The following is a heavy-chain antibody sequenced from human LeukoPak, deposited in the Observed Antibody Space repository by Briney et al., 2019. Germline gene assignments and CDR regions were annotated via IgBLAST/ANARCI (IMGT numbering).Heavy chain of an antibody. CDR2: IYYSGST. CDR1: GGSISSYY. D-gene: IGHD3-3*01. Sequence: SEPLSLTCTVSGGSISSYYWSWIRQPPGKGLEWIGYIYYSGSTNYNPSLKSRVTISVDTSKNQFSLKLSSVTAADTAVYYCARVRSNYYDFWSGYNNWFDPWGQGTLVTVSS. V-gene: IGHV4-59*01. CDR3: ARVRSNYYDFWSGYNNWFDP. J-gene: IGHJ5*02.